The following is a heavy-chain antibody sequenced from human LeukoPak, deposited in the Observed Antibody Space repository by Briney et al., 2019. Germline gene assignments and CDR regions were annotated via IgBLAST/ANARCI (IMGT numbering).Heavy chain of an antibody. CDR1: GGSISSYH. V-gene: IGHV4-59*12. J-gene: IGHJ4*02. D-gene: IGHD5-18*01. CDR3: ARGRGYSYGPPDY. Sequence: PSETLSLTCTVSGGSISSYHWSWIRQPPGRGLEWIGYIYYSGRTSYNPSLKSRVTISVDTSKNQFSLKLSSVTAADTAVYYCARGRGYSYGPPDYWGQGTLVTVSS. CDR2: IYYSGRT.